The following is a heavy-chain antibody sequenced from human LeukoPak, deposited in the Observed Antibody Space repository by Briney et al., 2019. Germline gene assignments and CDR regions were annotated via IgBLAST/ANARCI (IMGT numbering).Heavy chain of an antibody. J-gene: IGHJ4*02. CDR2: IYYSGST. V-gene: IGHV4-59*08. Sequence: PSETLSLTCTVSGGSISSYYWSWIRQPPGKGLEWIGYIYYSGSTNYNPSLKSRVTISVDTSKNQFSLKLSSVTAADTAVYYCARLGRDGHNWEGYFDYWGQGTLVTVSS. CDR3: ARLGRDGHNWEGYFDY. D-gene: IGHD5-24*01. CDR1: GGSISSYY.